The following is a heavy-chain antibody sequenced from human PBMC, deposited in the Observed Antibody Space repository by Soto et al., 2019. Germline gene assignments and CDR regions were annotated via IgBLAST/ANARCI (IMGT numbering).Heavy chain of an antibody. CDR1: GYTFTSYG. D-gene: IGHD2-15*01. CDR2: ISAYNGNT. Sequence: QVQLVQSGGEVKKPGASVKVSCKASGYTFTSYGISWVRQAPGQGLEWMGWISAYNGNTNYAQKLQGRVTMTTDTSTSTAYMELRSLRSDDTAVYYCARDRYCSGGSCYPVKHWFDPWGQGTLVTVSS. CDR3: ARDRYCSGGSCYPVKHWFDP. V-gene: IGHV1-18*04. J-gene: IGHJ5*02.